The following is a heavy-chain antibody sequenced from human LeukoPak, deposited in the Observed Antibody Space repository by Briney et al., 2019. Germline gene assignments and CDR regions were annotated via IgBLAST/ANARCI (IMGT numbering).Heavy chain of an antibody. Sequence: GGSLRLSCAASGFIFSNYWMTWVRQAPGKGLEWVAHINQDRSETYYVDSVKGRCTIARDNAKNSLYLQMNSLRAEDTAVYYCARDPSRGYNYGYGDYWGQGTLVIVS. CDR3: ARDPSRGYNYGYGDY. CDR1: GFIFSNYW. D-gene: IGHD5-18*01. V-gene: IGHV3-7*01. CDR2: INQDRSET. J-gene: IGHJ4*02.